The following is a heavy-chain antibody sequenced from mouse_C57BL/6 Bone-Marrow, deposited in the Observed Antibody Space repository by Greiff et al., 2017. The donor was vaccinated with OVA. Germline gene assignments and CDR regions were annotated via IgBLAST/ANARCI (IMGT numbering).Heavy chain of an antibody. V-gene: IGHV5-6*01. J-gene: IGHJ2*01. CDR2: ISSGGSYT. CDR3: ARQDYGNGYDFDY. D-gene: IGHD1-1*01. Sequence: DVQLVESGGDLVKPGGSLKLSCAASGFTFSSYGMSWVRQTPDKRLAWVATISSGGSYTYYPDSVKGRFTISRDNAKNTLYLQMSSLKSEDTAMYYCARQDYGNGYDFDYWGKGTTLTVSS. CDR1: GFTFSSYG.